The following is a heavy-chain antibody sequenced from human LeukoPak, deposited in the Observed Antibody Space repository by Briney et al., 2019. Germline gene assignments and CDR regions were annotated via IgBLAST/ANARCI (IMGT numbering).Heavy chain of an antibody. CDR3: ARQEQLGHFDY. CDR2: INPNSGGT. V-gene: IGHV1-2*02. Sequence: GSVNDSCKASGYTFTGYYMHWVRQAPGQGLEWMGWINPNSGGTNYAQKFQGRVTMTRDTSISTAYMELSRLRSDDTAVYYCARQEQLGHFDYWGQGSLVTVPS. D-gene: IGHD6-6*01. J-gene: IGHJ4*01. CDR1: GYTFTGYY.